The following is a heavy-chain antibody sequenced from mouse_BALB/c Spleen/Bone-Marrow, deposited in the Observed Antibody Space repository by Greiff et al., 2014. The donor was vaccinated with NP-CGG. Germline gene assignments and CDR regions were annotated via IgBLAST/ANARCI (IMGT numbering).Heavy chain of an antibody. Sequence: QVQLKESGAELAKPGASVKMSCKASGYTFTTSWIHWVKQRPGQGLEWIGYINPSTGNTEYNQKFRDRATLTADKSSSTPYMQLSSLTSEDSAVYYCARGLRDWYFDVWGAGTTVTVSS. CDR3: ARGLRDWYFDV. CDR2: INPSTGNT. V-gene: IGHV1-7*01. J-gene: IGHJ1*01. D-gene: IGHD2-4*01. CDR1: GYTFTTSW.